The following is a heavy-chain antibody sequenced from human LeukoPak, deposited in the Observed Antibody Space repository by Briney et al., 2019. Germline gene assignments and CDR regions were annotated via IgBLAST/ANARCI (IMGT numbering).Heavy chain of an antibody. Sequence: GGSLRLSCAASGFAFSSYSMNWVRQAPGKGLEWVSSISSSSSYIYYADSVKGRFTISRDNAKNSLYLQMNSLRAEDTAVYYCAREGLELDARDAFDIWGQGTMVTVSS. CDR1: GFAFSSYS. CDR3: AREGLELDARDAFDI. CDR2: ISSSSSYI. V-gene: IGHV3-21*01. D-gene: IGHD1-26*01. J-gene: IGHJ3*02.